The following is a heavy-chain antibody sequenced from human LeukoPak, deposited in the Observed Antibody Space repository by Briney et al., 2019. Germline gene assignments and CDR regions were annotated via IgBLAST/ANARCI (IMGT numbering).Heavy chain of an antibody. D-gene: IGHD3-10*01. CDR1: GGTFSSNA. J-gene: IGHJ6*03. CDR3: ARGKVEGDDYYYYYMDV. V-gene: IGHV1-69*13. CDR2: IIPIFGTA. Sequence: ASVNVSCKASGGTFSSNAISWVRQAAGQGLERMGGIIPIFGTANYAQKFQGRVTITADESTSTAYMELSSLRSEDTAVYYCARGKVEGDDYYYYYMDVWGKGTTVTVSS.